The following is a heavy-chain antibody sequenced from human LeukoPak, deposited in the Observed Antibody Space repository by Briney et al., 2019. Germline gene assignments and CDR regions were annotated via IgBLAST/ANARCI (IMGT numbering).Heavy chain of an antibody. CDR2: IIPIFGTA. V-gene: IGHV1-69*05. CDR1: GGTFSSYA. Sequence: ASVKVSCKASGGTFSSYAISWVRQAPGQGLEWMGGIIPIFGTANYAQKFQGRVTITTDESTSTAYMELSSLRSEDTAVYYCARITLQGPYGMDVWGQGTTVTVSS. D-gene: IGHD3-16*01. J-gene: IGHJ6*02. CDR3: ARITLQGPYGMDV.